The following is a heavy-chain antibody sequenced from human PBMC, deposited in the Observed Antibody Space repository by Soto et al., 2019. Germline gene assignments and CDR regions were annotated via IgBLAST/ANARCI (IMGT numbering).Heavy chain of an antibody. D-gene: IGHD2-2*02. CDR1: VGSISSSSYY. CDR2: IYYSGSP. Sequence: QLQLQESGPGLVKPWETLSPTCTVSVGSISSSSYYWGGFRQPPGKGRGWIGSIYYSGSPYYNPSLKSRVTISVDTSKNQFSLKLSSVTAADTAVYYCASIVVVPAAIGTVAYWGQGTLVTVSS. V-gene: IGHV4-39*01. CDR3: ASIVVVPAAIGTVAY. J-gene: IGHJ4*02.